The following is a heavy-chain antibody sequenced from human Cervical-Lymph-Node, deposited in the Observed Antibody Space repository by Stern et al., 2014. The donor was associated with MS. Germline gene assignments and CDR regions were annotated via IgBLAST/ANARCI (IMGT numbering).Heavy chain of an antibody. CDR2: CMPLLGAS. Sequence: VQLVESGAEVRKPGSSVKVSCKASGGIFSRYSTSWVRQAPGEGLEWMGDCMPLLGASHYAEKFQGSLTMTADESTSTAYMELSRLRSEDTALYFCAREWGVHTGNRFDHWGQGTLVTVSS. CDR1: GGIFSRYS. V-gene: IGHV1-69*01. D-gene: IGHD1-14*01. CDR3: AREWGVHTGNRFDH. J-gene: IGHJ4*02.